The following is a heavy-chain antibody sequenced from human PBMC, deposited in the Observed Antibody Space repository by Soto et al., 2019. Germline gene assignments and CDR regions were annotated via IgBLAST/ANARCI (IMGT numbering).Heavy chain of an antibody. Sequence: QVQLVQSGAEVKKPGASVKVSCKASGYTFNSYGVSWVRQAPGQGLEWMGWITVYSGNRNYAQKFQGRVTWTTDTSTGTAYLELRSLRSYDTAVYCWARSDEMAATGNSFDYWCQGTLATCSS. D-gene: IGHD6-19*01. CDR3: ARSDEMAATGNSFDY. CDR1: GYTFNSYG. CDR2: ITVYSGNR. J-gene: IGHJ4*02. V-gene: IGHV1-18*04.